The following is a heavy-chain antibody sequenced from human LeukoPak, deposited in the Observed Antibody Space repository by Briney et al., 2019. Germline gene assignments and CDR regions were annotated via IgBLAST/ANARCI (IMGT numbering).Heavy chain of an antibody. CDR1: GGSIRGYY. V-gene: IGHV4-59*12. J-gene: IGHJ4*02. Sequence: PSETLSLTCTVSGGSIRGYYWSWIRQPPGKGLEWIAHMYYSGSSKYNPYLKSRATISRDTSKNQFSLKLSSVTAADTAVYYCGYGSGSYYNVDYWGQGTLVTVSS. CDR2: MYYSGSS. CDR3: GYGSGSYYNVDY. D-gene: IGHD3-10*01.